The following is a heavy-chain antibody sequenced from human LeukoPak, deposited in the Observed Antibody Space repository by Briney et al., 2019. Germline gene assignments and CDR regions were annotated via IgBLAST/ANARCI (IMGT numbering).Heavy chain of an antibody. J-gene: IGHJ3*02. CDR3: AAGNSGYTHAFEI. D-gene: IGHD1-26*01. CDR1: GGSISSSRYY. CDR2: IYYSGST. V-gene: IGHV4-61*01. Sequence: SETLWLTCTVAGGSISSSRYYWSWVRRPPGKGLEWIGYIYYSGSTNYNPSLKSRVTISVETSKNQFLLKLSSVTPAATALYYRAAGNSGYTHAFEIWGQGTIATVSS.